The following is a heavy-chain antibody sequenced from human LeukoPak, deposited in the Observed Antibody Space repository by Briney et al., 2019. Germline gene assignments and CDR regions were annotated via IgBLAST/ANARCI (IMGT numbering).Heavy chain of an antibody. V-gene: IGHV1-2*02. J-gene: IGHJ5*02. CDR1: GYTFTGCY. Sequence: ASVKVSCKASGYTFTGCYMHWVRQAPGQGLEWMGWINPNSGGTNYAQKFQGRVTMTRDTSISTAYMELSRLRSDDTAVYYCASEGSSSSFWFDPWGQGTLVTVSS. CDR2: INPNSGGT. D-gene: IGHD6-6*01. CDR3: ASEGSSSSFWFDP.